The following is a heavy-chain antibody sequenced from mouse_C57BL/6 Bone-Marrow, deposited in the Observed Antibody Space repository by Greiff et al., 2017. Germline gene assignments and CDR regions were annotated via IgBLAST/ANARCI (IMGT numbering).Heavy chain of an antibody. Sequence: EVHLVESGGGLVKPGGSLKLSCAASGFTFSDYGMHWVRQAPEKGLEWVAYLSSGSSTIYSAYTVQGRFTISRDNAKNTLFLQMTSLGSEDTAMYYCAVRGAMDYWGQGTSVTVSS. CDR2: LSSGSSTI. CDR1: GFTFSDYG. J-gene: IGHJ4*01. V-gene: IGHV5-17*01. CDR3: AVRGAMDY.